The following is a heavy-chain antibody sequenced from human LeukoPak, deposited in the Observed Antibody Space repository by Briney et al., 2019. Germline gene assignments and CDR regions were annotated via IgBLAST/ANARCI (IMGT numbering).Heavy chain of an antibody. V-gene: IGHV3-23*01. CDR1: RFXFSSFA. D-gene: IGHD1-26*01. CDR3: ARGGQVGAGTRAFHV. J-gene: IGHJ3*01. Sequence: PGGSLRLSCAASRFXFSSFAMSWVRQAPGKGLEWVSSISDSGSSTYYADSVKGRFNISRDNSRNTLYLQMRSLRAEDTAVYYCARGGQVGAGTRAFHVWGQGTMVTVSS. CDR2: ISDSGSST.